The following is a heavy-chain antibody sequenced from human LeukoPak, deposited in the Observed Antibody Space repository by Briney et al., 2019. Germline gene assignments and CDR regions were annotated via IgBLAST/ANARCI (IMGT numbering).Heavy chain of an antibody. CDR2: IYHSGST. Sequence: SETLSLTCAVSGVSISSGGYSWSWIRQPPGKGLEWIGYIYHSGSTYYNPSLKSRVTISVDRSKNQFSLKLSSVTAADTAVYYCARANPKYYYYGMDVWGQGTTVTVSS. CDR3: ARANPKYYYYGMDV. V-gene: IGHV4-30-2*01. J-gene: IGHJ6*02. CDR1: GVSISSGGYS.